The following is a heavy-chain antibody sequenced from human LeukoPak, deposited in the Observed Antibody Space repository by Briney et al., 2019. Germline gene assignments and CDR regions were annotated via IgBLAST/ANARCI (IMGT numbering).Heavy chain of an antibody. V-gene: IGHV3-48*02. CDR2: ISSSSSTI. D-gene: IGHD3-3*01. J-gene: IGHJ6*02. CDR3: ATERAPPLYDFLPYGMDV. CDR1: GFTFSSYS. Sequence: PGGSLRLSCAASGFTFSSYSMNWVRQAPGKGLEWVSYISSSSSTIYYADSVKGRFTISRDNAKNSLYLQMNSLRDEDTAVYCCATERAPPLYDFLPYGMDVWGQGTTVTVSS.